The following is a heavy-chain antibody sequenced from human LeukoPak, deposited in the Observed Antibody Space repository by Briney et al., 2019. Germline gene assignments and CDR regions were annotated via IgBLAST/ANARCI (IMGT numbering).Heavy chain of an antibody. V-gene: IGHV3-23*01. CDR1: GFTFSNSA. Sequence: GGSLRLSCAASGFTFSNSAMSWVRQAPGKGLEWVSSISGSGDSTYYADSVKGRFTMSRDNSKNTLYLQMNSLRAEDTAVYYCAKHNIDYWGQGTLVTVSS. D-gene: IGHD1-1*01. CDR3: AKHNIDY. CDR2: ISGSGDST. J-gene: IGHJ4*02.